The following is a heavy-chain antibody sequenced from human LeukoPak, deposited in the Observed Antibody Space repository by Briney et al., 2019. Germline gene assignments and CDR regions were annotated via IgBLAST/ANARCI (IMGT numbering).Heavy chain of an antibody. V-gene: IGHV3-30*18. J-gene: IGHJ4*02. CDR2: ISYDGSNK. CDR1: GFTFSSYG. Sequence: GGSLRLSCAASGFTFSSYGMHWVRQAPGKGLEWVAVISYDGSNKYYAGSVKGRFTISRDNSKNTLYLQMNSLRAEDTAVYYCAKGTAMAPALFVYWGQGTLVTVSS. D-gene: IGHD5-18*01. CDR3: AKGTAMAPALFVY.